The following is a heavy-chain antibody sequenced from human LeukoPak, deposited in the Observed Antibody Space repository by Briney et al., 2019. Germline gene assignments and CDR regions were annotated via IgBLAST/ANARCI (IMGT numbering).Heavy chain of an antibody. J-gene: IGHJ4*02. CDR3: ARTRPSAVTIDY. V-gene: IGHV4-59*01. Sequence: PGGSLRLSCAASGFTFSRCAMSWIRQPPGKGLEWIGYIYYSGSTNYNPSLKSRVTISVDTSKNQFSLKLSSVTAADTAVYYCARTRPSAVTIDYWGQGTLVTVSS. CDR1: GFTFSRCA. CDR2: IYYSGST. D-gene: IGHD4-17*01.